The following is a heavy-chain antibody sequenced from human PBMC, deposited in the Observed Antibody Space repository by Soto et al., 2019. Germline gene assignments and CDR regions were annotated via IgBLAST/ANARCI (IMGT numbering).Heavy chain of an antibody. CDR1: GGSVSSVGYY. CDR2: IYYSGNT. Sequence: QVQLQESGPGLVKPSQTLSLTCTFSGGSVSSVGYYWSWIRQHPGKALEWIGYIYYSGNTYYNPSLKSRVTISVDTSKNQFSMKLSSVTAADTAVYYCASIVSSAHGEFSDWGQGTLVTVSS. J-gene: IGHJ4*02. V-gene: IGHV4-31*03. D-gene: IGHD3-10*01. CDR3: ASIVSSAHGEFSD.